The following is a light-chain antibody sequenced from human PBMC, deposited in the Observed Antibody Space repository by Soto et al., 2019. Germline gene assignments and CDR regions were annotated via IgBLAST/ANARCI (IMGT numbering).Light chain of an antibody. V-gene: IGKV4-1*01. CDR1: QSVLYCSNNKNY. CDR2: WAS. J-gene: IGKJ3*01. CDR3: QQYYSSPFT. Sequence: DIVMTQSPDSLAVSVGERATINCKSSQSVLYCSNNKNYLAWYQQKPGQSPKLLIYWASTRESGVLDRFSGSGSGTDFTLTISSLQAEDVAVYYCQQYYSSPFTFGPGTKVDIK.